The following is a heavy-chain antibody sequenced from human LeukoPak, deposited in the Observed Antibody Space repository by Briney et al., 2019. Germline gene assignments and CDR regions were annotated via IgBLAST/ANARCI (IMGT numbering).Heavy chain of an antibody. V-gene: IGHV4-39*07. CDR3: ARDIGRLGWWFDP. D-gene: IGHD6-19*01. Sequence: SETLSLTCAVSGGSISSNSYYWGWIRQPPGKGLEWIGSIYYSGSTYYNPSLKSRVTISVDTSKNQFSLKLSSVTAADTAVYYCARDIGRLGWWFDPWGQGTLVTVSS. CDR1: GGSISSNSYY. CDR2: IYYSGST. J-gene: IGHJ5*02.